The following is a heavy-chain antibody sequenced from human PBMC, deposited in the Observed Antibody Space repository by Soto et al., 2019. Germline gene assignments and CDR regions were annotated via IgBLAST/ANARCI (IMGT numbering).Heavy chain of an antibody. CDR2: INPNSGGT. CDR3: ARVLSITGTTALNY. J-gene: IGHJ4*02. CDR1: GYTFTGYY. Sequence: ASVKVSCKASGYTFTGYYMHWVRQAPGQGLEWMGWINPNSGGTNYAQKFQGRATMTRDTSISTAYMELSRLRSDDTAVYYCARVLSITGTTALNYWGQGTLVTVSS. V-gene: IGHV1-2*02. D-gene: IGHD1-7*01.